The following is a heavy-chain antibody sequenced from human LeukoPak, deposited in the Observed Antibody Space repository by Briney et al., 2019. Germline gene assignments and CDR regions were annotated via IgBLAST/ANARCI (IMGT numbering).Heavy chain of an antibody. Sequence: GSLRLSCAASGFTFSSYAMHWVRQAPGKGLEWVAVISYDGSNKYYADSVKGRFTISRDNSKNTLYLQMNSLRAKDTAVYYCARDPAAAVGGVFDYWGQGTLVTVSS. CDR1: GFTFSSYA. J-gene: IGHJ4*02. CDR2: ISYDGSNK. CDR3: ARDPAAAVGGVFDY. V-gene: IGHV3-30-3*01. D-gene: IGHD6-13*01.